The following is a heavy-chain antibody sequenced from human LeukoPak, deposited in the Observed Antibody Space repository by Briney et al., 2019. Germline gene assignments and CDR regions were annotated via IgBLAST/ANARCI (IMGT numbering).Heavy chain of an antibody. CDR1: GGSISSSSYY. D-gene: IGHD3-3*01. Sequence: PSETLSLTCTVSGGSISSSSYYWGWIRQPPGKGLEWIGSIYYSGSTYYNPSLKSRVTISVDTSKNQSSLKLSSVTAADTTVYYCARHKGNDFWSGYTYYYYYMDVWGKGTTVTVSS. CDR2: IYYSGST. CDR3: ARHKGNDFWSGYTYYYYYMDV. J-gene: IGHJ6*03. V-gene: IGHV4-39*01.